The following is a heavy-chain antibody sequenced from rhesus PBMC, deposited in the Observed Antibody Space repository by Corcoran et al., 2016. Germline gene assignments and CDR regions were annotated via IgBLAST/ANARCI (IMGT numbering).Heavy chain of an antibody. V-gene: IGHV4-76*01. Sequence: QVQLQESGPGVVKPSETLSLTCAVSGGSISSGYDWSWIRQLPGKGLEWSGYIYGSGGSTHDTPSLKNRVTISKDASKNQFSLKLSSVTAADTSVYYCARSSIVGTTNSLDVWGRGVLVTVSS. D-gene: IGHD1-44*01. CDR1: GGSISSGYD. J-gene: IGHJ5-2*02. CDR3: ARSSIVGTTNSLDV. CDR2: IYGSGGST.